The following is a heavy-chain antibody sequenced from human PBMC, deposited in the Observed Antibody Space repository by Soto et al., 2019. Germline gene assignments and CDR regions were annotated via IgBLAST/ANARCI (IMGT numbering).Heavy chain of an antibody. CDR2: MSYDGTNK. J-gene: IGHJ3*02. V-gene: IGHV3-30-3*01. D-gene: IGHD4-17*01. Sequence: PGGSLRLSCAASGFTFSGYAMHWVRQAPGKGLEWVALMSYDGTNKYYADSVKGRFTISRDNAKNSLYLQMNSLRAEDTAVYYCASDYGGNPRPDAFDIWGQGTMVTVSS. CDR3: ASDYGGNPRPDAFDI. CDR1: GFTFSGYA.